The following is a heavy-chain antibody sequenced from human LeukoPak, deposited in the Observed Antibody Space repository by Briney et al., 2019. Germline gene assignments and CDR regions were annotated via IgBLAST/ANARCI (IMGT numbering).Heavy chain of an antibody. CDR2: IAPYNGNT. CDR1: AYSFITFG. CDR3: ARDALTDCGPISCYFPPSDS. D-gene: IGHD2-2*01. Sequence: ASVKVSCKASAYSFITFGLSWVRQAPGQGLEWMGWIAPYNGNTNYAQKFQGRVTMTTDTSTSTAYMELRSLRSDDTAVYYCARDALTDCGPISCYFPPSDSWGQGTLVTVSS. V-gene: IGHV1-18*01. J-gene: IGHJ4*02.